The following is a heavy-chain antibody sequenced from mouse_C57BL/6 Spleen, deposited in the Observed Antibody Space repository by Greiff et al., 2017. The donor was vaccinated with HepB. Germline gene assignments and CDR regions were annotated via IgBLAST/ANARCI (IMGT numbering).Heavy chain of an antibody. CDR2: INPGSGGT. CDR3: ARCPNGNYEDYAMDY. D-gene: IGHD2-1*01. J-gene: IGHJ4*01. CDR1: GYAFTNYL. Sequence: QVQLQQSGAELVRPGTSVKVSCKASGYAFTNYLIEWVKQRPGQGLEWIGVINPGSGGTNYNEKFKGKATLTADKSSSTAYMQLSSLTSEDSAVYFCARCPNGNYEDYAMDYWGQGTSVTVSS. V-gene: IGHV1-54*01.